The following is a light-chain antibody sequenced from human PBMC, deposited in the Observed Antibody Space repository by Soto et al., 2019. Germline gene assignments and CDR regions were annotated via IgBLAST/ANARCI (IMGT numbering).Light chain of an antibody. V-gene: IGKV3-20*01. Sequence: EIVLTQSPGTLSLSPGESAALSCRASQSVTSNYLAWYRQKPGQAPRLLIYATSSRAAGIPDRFSGSGSGTDFTLTISRLEPEDSAVYYCQQHISSPWTFGQGTKVEIK. CDR3: QQHISSPWT. CDR2: ATS. CDR1: QSVTSNY. J-gene: IGKJ1*01.